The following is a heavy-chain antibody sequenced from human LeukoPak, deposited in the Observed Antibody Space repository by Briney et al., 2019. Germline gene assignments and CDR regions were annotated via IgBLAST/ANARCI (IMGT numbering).Heavy chain of an antibody. CDR1: GHTFNHHG. D-gene: IGHD1-26*01. V-gene: IGHV1-69*05. J-gene: IGHJ4*02. Sequence: SVKVACKASGHTFNHHGISWVRQAPGQGLEWMGGIIPIFGTANYAQKFQGRVTITTDESTSTAYMELSSLRSEDTAVYYCAREGARIVGATPSFDYWGQGTLVTVSS. CDR2: IIPIFGTA. CDR3: AREGARIVGATPSFDY.